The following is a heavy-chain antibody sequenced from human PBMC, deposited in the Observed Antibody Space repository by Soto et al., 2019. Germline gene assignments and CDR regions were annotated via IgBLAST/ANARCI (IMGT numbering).Heavy chain of an antibody. J-gene: IGHJ2*01. CDR2: MGPYNGNT. D-gene: IGHD2-15*01. CDR1: GYTFNNYG. Sequence: QVQLVQSGAEVKKPGASVKVSCKASGYTFNNYGISWVRQAPGQGLEWLGWMGPYNGNTDHAQNFQGRVTMTTDTSTNTPYMELRSPRSDDTALYYCARCYCSVGSCYTCWHFDLWGRGTLVTVSS. CDR3: ARCYCSVGSCYTCWHFDL. V-gene: IGHV1-18*01.